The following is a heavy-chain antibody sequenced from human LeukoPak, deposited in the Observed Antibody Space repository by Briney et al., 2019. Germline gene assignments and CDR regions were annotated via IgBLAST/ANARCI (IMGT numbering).Heavy chain of an antibody. Sequence: PGGSLRLSCAASGFTLSDYYMSWIRQAPGKGLEWVSAISGSGGSTYYADSVKGRFTISRDNSKNTLYLQMNSLRAEDTAVYYCAKDRVAGTVPGKYNWFDPWGQGTLVTVSS. J-gene: IGHJ5*02. CDR3: AKDRVAGTVPGKYNWFDP. V-gene: IGHV3-23*01. CDR2: ISGSGGST. D-gene: IGHD6-19*01. CDR1: GFTLSDYY.